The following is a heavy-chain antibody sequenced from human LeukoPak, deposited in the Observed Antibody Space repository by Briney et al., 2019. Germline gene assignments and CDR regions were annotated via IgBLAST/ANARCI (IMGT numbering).Heavy chain of an antibody. CDR1: GFTLSNYW. D-gene: IGHD3-22*01. Sequence: PGGSLRLSCAASGFTLSNYWIHWVRQTPGKGLVWVSRISSDGSTTNYADSVKGRFTISRDNAKNTLYLQMNSLRAEDTAMYYCARVGHYYDDNCDAFDIWGQGTMVTVSS. CDR3: ARVGHYYDDNCDAFDI. V-gene: IGHV3-74*01. J-gene: IGHJ3*02. CDR2: ISSDGSTT.